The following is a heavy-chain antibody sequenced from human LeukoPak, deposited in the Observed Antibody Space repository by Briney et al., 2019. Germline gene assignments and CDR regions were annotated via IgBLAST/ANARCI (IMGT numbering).Heavy chain of an antibody. J-gene: IGHJ5*01. V-gene: IGHV3-11*04. Sequence: GGSLRLSCTASGFTFRDYYVTWIRQAPGKGLEWVSYIRSTGSSTAYADSVKGRFAISRDNAKNSLYLQMHSLRAEDTAVYYCARNQQQFDFWGLGTLVTVSS. D-gene: IGHD1-14*01. CDR2: IRSTGSST. CDR1: GFTFRDYY. CDR3: ARNQQQFDF.